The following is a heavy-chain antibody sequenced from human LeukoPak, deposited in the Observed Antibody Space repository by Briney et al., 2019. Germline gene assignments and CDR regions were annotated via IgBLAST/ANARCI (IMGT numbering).Heavy chain of an antibody. CDR3: ARTGLTYLITVTAWFDY. V-gene: IGHV3-30*02. D-gene: IGHD4-17*01. CDR1: GFTFSSYG. CDR2: IRYDGSNK. Sequence: PGGSLRLSCAASGFTFSSYGMHWVRQAPGKGLEWVAFIRYDGSNKYYADSVKGRFTISRDNSKNTLYLQMNSLRAEDTGVYYCARTGLTYLITVTAWFDYWGQGTLVTVSS. J-gene: IGHJ4*02.